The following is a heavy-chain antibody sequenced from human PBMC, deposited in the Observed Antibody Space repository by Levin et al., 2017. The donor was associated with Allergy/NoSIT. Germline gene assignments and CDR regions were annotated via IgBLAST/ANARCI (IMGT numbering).Heavy chain of an antibody. D-gene: IGHD3-10*01. CDR1: GYSFTSYW. V-gene: IGHV5-51*01. CDR2: INPGDSET. J-gene: IGHJ6*03. CDR3: ARHSYYYSSGSHPPYYYYYNMDL. Sequence: GESLKISCQGSGYSFTSYWIGWVRQMPGQGLEWMGFINPGDSETRYSPSFGGQVTISADRSINTVYLQWSSLKASDTAIYFCARHSYYYSSGSHPPYYYYYNMDLWGKGTTVAV.